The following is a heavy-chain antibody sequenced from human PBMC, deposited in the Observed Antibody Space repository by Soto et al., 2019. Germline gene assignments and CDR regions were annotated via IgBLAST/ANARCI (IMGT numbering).Heavy chain of an antibody. CDR3: ATGHSDSYYDVDY. CDR2: IRGSGGDT. D-gene: IGHD3-22*01. CDR1: GFTCSFCA. V-gene: IGHV3-23*01. Sequence: EVQLLESGGGLVQPGGSLRLSCAASGFTCSFCAMNWVRQAPGKGLEWVSSIRGSGGDTYYAASVKGRFTISRDYSKNTPHLQMNSLRVEDTAVYYCATGHSDSYYDVDYWGQGTRVTVSS. J-gene: IGHJ4*02.